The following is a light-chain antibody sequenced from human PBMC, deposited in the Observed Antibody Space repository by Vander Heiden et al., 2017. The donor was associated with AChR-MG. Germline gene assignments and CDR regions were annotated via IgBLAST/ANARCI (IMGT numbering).Light chain of an antibody. CDR3: QQRSNWPPRAYT. CDR2: DAS. Sequence: EIVLTQSPATLSWSPGERATLSCRASQSVSSYLAWYQQKPGQAPRLLIYDASNRATGIPARFSGSGSGTDFTLTISSLEPEDFAVYYCQQRSNWPPRAYTFGQGTRLEIK. CDR1: QSVSSY. V-gene: IGKV3-11*01. J-gene: IGKJ5*01.